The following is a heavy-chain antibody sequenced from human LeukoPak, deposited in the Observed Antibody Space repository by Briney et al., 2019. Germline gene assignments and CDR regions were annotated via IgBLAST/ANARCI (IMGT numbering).Heavy chain of an antibody. Sequence: SETLSLTCTVSGGSISGSSYYWGWIRQHPGKGLEWIGYISYSGVTHYNPSLKSRISISVDASKNQFSLRLSSVTAADTAIYYCGRVKPYYDSSGYIDFWGQGALVTVSS. V-gene: IGHV4-31*03. D-gene: IGHD3-22*01. CDR2: ISYSGVT. J-gene: IGHJ4*02. CDR3: GRVKPYYDSSGYIDF. CDR1: GGSISGSSYY.